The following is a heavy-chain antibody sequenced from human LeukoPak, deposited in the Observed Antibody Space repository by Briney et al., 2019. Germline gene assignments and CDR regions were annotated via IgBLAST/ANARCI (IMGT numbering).Heavy chain of an antibody. CDR3: ARGGPVDSSVGY. CDR2: VYSSGST. CDR1: GGPFSSYY. Sequence: SETLSLTCTVSGGPFSSYYWSWVRQAPGKGLEWVGYVYSSGSTSYNPSLKRRVTMSVDTSKNQFSLNLSSVTAADTAVYYCARGGPVDSSVGYWGQGILVTVSS. V-gene: IGHV4-59*01. D-gene: IGHD6-13*01. J-gene: IGHJ4*02.